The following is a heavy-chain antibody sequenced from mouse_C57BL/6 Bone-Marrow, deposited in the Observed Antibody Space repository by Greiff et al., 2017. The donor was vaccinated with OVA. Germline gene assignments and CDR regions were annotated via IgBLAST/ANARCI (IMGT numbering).Heavy chain of an antibody. D-gene: IGHD1-1*01. V-gene: IGHV1-81*01. CDR3: AKITTVVADYFDY. CDR1: GYTFTSYG. J-gene: IGHJ2*01. CDR2: IYPRSGNT. Sequence: QVQLQQSGAELARPGASVKLSCKASGYTFTSYGISWVKQRPGQGLEWIGEIYPRSGNTYYNEKFKGKATLTADKSSSTAYMELRSLTSEDSAVYFCAKITTVVADYFDYWGQGTTLTVSS.